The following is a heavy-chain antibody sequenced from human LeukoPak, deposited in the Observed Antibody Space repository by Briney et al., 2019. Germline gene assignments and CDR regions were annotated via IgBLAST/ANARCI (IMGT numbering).Heavy chain of an antibody. Sequence: PGGSLRLSCAASGFTFRSFVMHWVRQAPGNGLEFVSAISTNGGSTYYANSVKGRFTISRDNSKNTLYLQMGSLRAEDMAIYYCARSGDILTGYYPYWGQGTLVTVSS. CDR2: ISTNGGST. V-gene: IGHV3-64*01. CDR1: GFTFRSFV. D-gene: IGHD3-9*01. J-gene: IGHJ4*02. CDR3: ARSGDILTGYYPY.